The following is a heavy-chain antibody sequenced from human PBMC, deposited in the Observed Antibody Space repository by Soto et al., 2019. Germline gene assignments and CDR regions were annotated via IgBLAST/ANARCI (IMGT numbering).Heavy chain of an antibody. J-gene: IGHJ6*02. CDR1: GGSISSGDYY. Sequence: QVQLQESGPGLVKPSQTLSLTCTVSGGSISSGDYYWSWIRQPPGKGLEWIGYIYYSGSTYYNPSLKSRVTIPVDTSKNQFSLKLSSVTAADTAVYYCARDSRPSYYYYGMDVWGQGTTVTVSS. CDR3: ARDSRPSYYYYGMDV. CDR2: IYYSGST. V-gene: IGHV4-30-4*01. D-gene: IGHD6-6*01.